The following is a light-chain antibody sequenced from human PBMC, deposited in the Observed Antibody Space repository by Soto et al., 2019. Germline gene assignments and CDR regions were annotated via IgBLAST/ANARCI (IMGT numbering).Light chain of an antibody. Sequence: IMRTQAPATMSLSQAEKATLSCMASESANNYLPWNPQKPGYAPRLLTDGASPRAAGIPPRLSGSGSGTEFTLTISSLQSEDFVVSYCQQYNKWPLTFGGGTKVDI. CDR3: QQYNKWPLT. V-gene: IGKV3-15*01. CDR1: ESANNY. CDR2: GAS. J-gene: IGKJ4*01.